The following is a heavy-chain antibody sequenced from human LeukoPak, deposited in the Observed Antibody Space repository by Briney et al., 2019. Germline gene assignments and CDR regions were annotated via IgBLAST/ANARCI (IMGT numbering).Heavy chain of an antibody. J-gene: IGHJ6*04. D-gene: IGHD3-10*02. Sequence: GGSLRLSCAASGFTFSSYAMSWVPPAPGKGVEWVSGISGSGGSTYYADSVKGRFTISRDNAKNSLYLQMNSLRAEDTAVYYCAELGITMIGGVWGKGTTVTISS. V-gene: IGHV3-23*01. CDR3: AELGITMIGGV. CDR1: GFTFSSYA. CDR2: ISGSGGST.